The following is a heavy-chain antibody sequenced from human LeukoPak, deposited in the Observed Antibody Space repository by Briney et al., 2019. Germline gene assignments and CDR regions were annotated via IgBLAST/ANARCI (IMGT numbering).Heavy chain of an antibody. CDR1: GYTFTSYG. Sequence: ASVKVSCKASGYTFTSYGISWVRQAPGQGLEWMGWISGYNGNTNYAQEFQGRVTLTIDTSTSTAYMDLRSLRSDDTAVYYCARGLRNYYMDVWGKGTTVTVSS. CDR3: ARGLRNYYMDV. D-gene: IGHD4-17*01. CDR2: ISGYNGNT. V-gene: IGHV1-18*01. J-gene: IGHJ6*03.